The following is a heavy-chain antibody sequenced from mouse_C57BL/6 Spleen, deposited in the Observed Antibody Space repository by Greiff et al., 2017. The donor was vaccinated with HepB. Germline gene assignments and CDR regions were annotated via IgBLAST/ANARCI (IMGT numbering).Heavy chain of an antibody. CDR3: ARSIYYSNYEAY. V-gene: IGHV1-42*01. CDR2: INPSTGGT. CDR1: GYSFTGYY. Sequence: VQLQQSGPELVKPGASVKISCKASGYSFTGYYMNWVKQSPEKSLEWIGEINPSTGGTTYNQKFKAKATLTVDKSSSTAYMQLKSLTSEDSAVYYCARSIYYSNYEAYWGQGTLVTVSA. D-gene: IGHD2-5*01. J-gene: IGHJ3*01.